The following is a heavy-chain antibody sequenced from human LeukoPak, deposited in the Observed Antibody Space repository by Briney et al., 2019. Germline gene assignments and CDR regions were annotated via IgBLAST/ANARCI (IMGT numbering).Heavy chain of an antibody. CDR1: GGSIRSYY. CDR2: IYYSGST. V-gene: IGHV4-59*01. D-gene: IGHD3-22*01. CDR3: ARVIRTYYYDSSGYYLNYYYYMDV. Sequence: SETLSLTCTVSGGSIRSYYWSWIRQPPGKGLEWIGYIYYSGSTNYNPSLKSRVTISVDTSKNQFSLKLSSVTAADTAVYYCARVIRTYYYDSSGYYLNYYYYMDVWGKGTTVTISS. J-gene: IGHJ6*03.